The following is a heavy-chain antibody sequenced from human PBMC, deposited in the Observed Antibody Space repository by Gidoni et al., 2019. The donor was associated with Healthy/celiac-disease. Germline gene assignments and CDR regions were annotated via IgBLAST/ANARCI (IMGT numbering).Heavy chain of an antibody. Sequence: QVQLQESGPGLVTPSETLSLPCTVSGGSLSSYYWSWIRQPPGKGLEWIGYIYYSGSTNYNPSLKSRVTISVDTSKNQFSLKLSSVTAADTAVYYCARTRVTTFFYYYGMDVWGQGTTVTVSS. CDR2: IYYSGST. CDR1: GGSLSSYY. V-gene: IGHV4-59*01. J-gene: IGHJ6*02. D-gene: IGHD4-17*01. CDR3: ARTRVTTFFYYYGMDV.